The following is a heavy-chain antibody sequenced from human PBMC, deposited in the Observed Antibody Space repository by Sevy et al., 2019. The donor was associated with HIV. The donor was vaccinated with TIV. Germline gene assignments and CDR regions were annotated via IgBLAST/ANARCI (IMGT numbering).Heavy chain of an antibody. CDR3: ARGGSYYDILTGYYIPDGSHYFDY. CDR1: GGSISSYY. D-gene: IGHD3-9*01. CDR2: IYTSGST. Sequence: SETLSLTCTVSGGSISSYYWSWIRQPAGKGLEWIGRIYTSGSTNYNPSLKSRVTMSVDTSKNQFSRKLSSVTAADTAVYYCARGGSYYDILTGYYIPDGSHYFDYWGQGTLVTVSS. J-gene: IGHJ4*02. V-gene: IGHV4-4*07.